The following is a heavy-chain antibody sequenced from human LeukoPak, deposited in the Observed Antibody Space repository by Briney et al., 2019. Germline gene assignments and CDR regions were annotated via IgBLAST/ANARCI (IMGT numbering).Heavy chain of an antibody. CDR2: ISGSGGST. D-gene: IGHD3-16*02. CDR1: GFTFSSYA. Sequence: GGSLRLSCAASGFTFSSYAMSWVRQAPGKGLEWVSAISGSGGSTYYADSVKGRFTISRDNSKNALYLQMNSLRAEDTAVYYCAKDYVWGSYRPDYFDYWGQGTLVTVSS. CDR3: AKDYVWGSYRPDYFDY. V-gene: IGHV3-23*01. J-gene: IGHJ4*02.